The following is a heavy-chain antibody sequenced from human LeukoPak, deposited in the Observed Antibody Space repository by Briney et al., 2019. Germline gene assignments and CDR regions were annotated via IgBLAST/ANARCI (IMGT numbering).Heavy chain of an antibody. CDR2: INPSGGST. D-gene: IGHD6-19*01. CDR3: ARDQGSGYFDY. CDR1: GYTFTSYY. J-gene: IGHJ4*02. V-gene: IGHV1-46*01. Sequence: ASVKVSCKASGYTFTSYYMHWVRQAPGRGLEWMGIINPSGGSTSYAQKFQGRVTMTRDTSTSTVYMELSSLRSEDTAVYYCARDQGSGYFDYWGQGTLVTVSS.